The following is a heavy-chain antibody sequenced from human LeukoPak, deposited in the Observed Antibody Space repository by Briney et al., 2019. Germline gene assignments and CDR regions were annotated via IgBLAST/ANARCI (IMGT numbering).Heavy chain of an antibody. CDR2: ISGGGGST. J-gene: IGHJ4*02. CDR3: AKWARDCSSTSCYMRY. V-gene: IGHV3-23*01. Sequence: GGSLRLSCAASGFTFSSYTMSWVRQAPGKGLEWVSAISGGGGSTYYADSVKGRFTISRDNSKNTLYLQMNSLRAEDTAVYYCAKWARDCSSTSCYMRYWGQGTLVTVSS. D-gene: IGHD2-2*02. CDR1: GFTFSSYT.